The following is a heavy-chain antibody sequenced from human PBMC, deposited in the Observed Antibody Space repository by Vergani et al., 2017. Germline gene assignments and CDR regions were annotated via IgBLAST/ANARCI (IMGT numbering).Heavy chain of an antibody. Sequence: HITLKESGPTLVKPTQTLTLTCTFSGFSLSTSGVGVGWIRQPPGKALEWLALIYWNDDKRYSPSLKSRLTITQDTSKNQVVLTMTNMDPVDTATYYCARNWNHGGSYYFDYWGQGTLVTVSS. V-gene: IGHV2-5*01. J-gene: IGHJ4*02. D-gene: IGHD1-1*01. CDR3: ARNWNHGGSYYFDY. CDR2: IYWNDDK. CDR1: GFSLSTSGVG.